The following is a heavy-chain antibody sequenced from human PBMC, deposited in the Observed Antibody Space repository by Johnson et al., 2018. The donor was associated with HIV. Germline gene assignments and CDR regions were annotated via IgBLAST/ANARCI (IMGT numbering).Heavy chain of an antibody. CDR2: ISYDGSNK. J-gene: IGHJ3*02. CDR3: AKDSRRGSSWYGEGFDI. D-gene: IGHD6-13*01. CDR1: GFTFSSYG. Sequence: QVQLVESGGGVVQPGRSLRLSCAASGFTFSSYGMHWVRQAPGKGLEWVAVISYDGSNKYYADSVKGRFTISRDNSKNTLYLQMNSLRAEDTAVYYCAKDSRRGSSWYGEGFDIWGQGTMVTVSS. V-gene: IGHV3-30*18.